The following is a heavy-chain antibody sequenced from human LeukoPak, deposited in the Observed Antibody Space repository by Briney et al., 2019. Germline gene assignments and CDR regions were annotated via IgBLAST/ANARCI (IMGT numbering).Heavy chain of an antibody. CDR1: GGSFSGYY. V-gene: IGHV4-34*01. D-gene: IGHD1-26*01. CDR2: INHSGST. J-gene: IGHJ5*02. Sequence: SETLSLTCAVYGGSFSGYYWSWIRQPPGKGLEWIGEINHSGSTNYNPSLKSRVTISVDTSKNQFSLKLSSVTAADTAVYYCARLPSSPVVGVGLLASRFDPWGQGTLVTVSS. CDR3: ARLPSSPVVGVGLLASRFDP.